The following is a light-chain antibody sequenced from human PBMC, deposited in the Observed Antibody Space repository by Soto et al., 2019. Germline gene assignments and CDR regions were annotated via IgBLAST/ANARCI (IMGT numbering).Light chain of an antibody. CDR1: QGIGNA. J-gene: IGKJ1*01. V-gene: IGKV1-5*03. Sequence: QMTQSPSSLSASLGDRVTISCRASQGIGNALGWYQQKPGKAPKLLIYKASTLKSGVPSRFSGSGSGTEFTLTISSLQPDDFATYYCQHYNSYSEAFGQGTKV. CDR3: QHYNSYSEA. CDR2: KAS.